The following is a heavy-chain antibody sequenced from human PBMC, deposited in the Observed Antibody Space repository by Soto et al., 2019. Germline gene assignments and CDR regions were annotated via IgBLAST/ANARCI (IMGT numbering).Heavy chain of an antibody. CDR2: IKSKTDGGTR. V-gene: IGHV3-15*07. Sequence: GGSLRLSCVSSGVTFSNAWMNWVRQAPGKGLEWVGRIKSKTDGGTRDYAAPVKGRFTISRDDSKNTLYLQMNSLKTEDTAVYYCTTAPHYDSSGYTDYWGQGTLVTVSS. CDR1: GVTFSNAW. D-gene: IGHD3-22*01. J-gene: IGHJ4*02. CDR3: TTAPHYDSSGYTDY.